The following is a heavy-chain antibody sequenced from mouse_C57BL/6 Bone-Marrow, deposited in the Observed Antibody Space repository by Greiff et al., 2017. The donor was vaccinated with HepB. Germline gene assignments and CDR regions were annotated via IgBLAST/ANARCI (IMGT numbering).Heavy chain of an antibody. CDR1: GFTLKDYY. J-gene: IGHJ1*03. CDR2: IDPEDGET. CDR3: ARDPHWDYWYFDV. D-gene: IGHD4-1*01. V-gene: IGHV14-2*01. Sequence: QLQESGASLFTPGDSFKLSCTASGFTLKDYYTHWVKQRTEQGMEWIGRIDPEDGETKYAPKFQGKATITADTSSNTAYLQLSSLTSEDTAVYYCARDPHWDYWYFDVWGTGTTVTVSS.